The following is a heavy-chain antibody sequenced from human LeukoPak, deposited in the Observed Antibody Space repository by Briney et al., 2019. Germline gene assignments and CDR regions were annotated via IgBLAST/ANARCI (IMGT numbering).Heavy chain of an antibody. CDR2: ISYDGTNK. Sequence: GGSLRLSCAASRFTFSGYSMHWVRQAPGRGLEWVALISYDGTNKYYADSVKGRFTISRDTSKNTLYLQMNSLRGEDTAVYYCARDKGNWFDAWGQGTLVTVSS. V-gene: IGHV3-30*03. CDR1: RFTFSGYS. J-gene: IGHJ5*02. CDR3: ARDKGNWFDA.